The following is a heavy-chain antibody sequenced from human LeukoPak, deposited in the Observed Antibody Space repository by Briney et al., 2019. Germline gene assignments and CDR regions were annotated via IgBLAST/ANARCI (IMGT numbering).Heavy chain of an antibody. Sequence: SETLSLTCTVSGGSISSGGYYWSWIRQPPGKGLEWIGYIYHSGSTYYNPSLKSRVTISVDRSKNQFSLKLSSVTAADTAVYYCARQMQYRRDAFDIWGQGTMVTVSS. V-gene: IGHV4-30-2*01. D-gene: IGHD2-2*02. J-gene: IGHJ3*02. CDR2: IYHSGST. CDR3: ARQMQYRRDAFDI. CDR1: GGSISSGGYY.